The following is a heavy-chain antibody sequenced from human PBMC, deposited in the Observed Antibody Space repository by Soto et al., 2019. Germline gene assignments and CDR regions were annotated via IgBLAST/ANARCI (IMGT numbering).Heavy chain of an antibody. V-gene: IGHV4-31*03. CDR3: ARGGSGSGVPRRDNWFDP. Sequence: PSETLSLTCTVSGGSISSGGYYWSWIRQHPGKGLEWIGYIYYSGSTYYNPSLKSRVTISVDTSKNQFSLKLSSVTAADTAVYYCARGGSGSGVPRRDNWFDPWGQGTLVTSPQ. D-gene: IGHD3-10*01. CDR1: GGSISSGGYY. CDR2: IYYSGST. J-gene: IGHJ5*02.